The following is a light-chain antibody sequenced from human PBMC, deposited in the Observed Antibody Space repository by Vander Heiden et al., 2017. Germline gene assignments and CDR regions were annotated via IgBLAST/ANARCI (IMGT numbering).Light chain of an antibody. J-gene: IGKJ5*01. CDR2: GAS. CDR1: QTISTY. CDR3: QQTDSHPPIT. Sequence: DIQMTQSPSSLSASVGDRVTITCRASQTISTYLNWYQQKPGKAPKLLIYGASNWQRGVPSRFSGSGYGKDFTLTISSRQQEDFASYYCQQTDSHPPITFGQGTLLDIK. V-gene: IGKV1-39*01.